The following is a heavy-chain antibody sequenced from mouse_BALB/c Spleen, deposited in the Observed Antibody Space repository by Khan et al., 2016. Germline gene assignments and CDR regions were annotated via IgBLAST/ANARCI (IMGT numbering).Heavy chain of an antibody. CDR1: GDIFTNYG. J-gene: IGHJ3*01. Sequence: QIQLVQSGPELKKPGETVKISCKASGDIFTNYGMNWVRQAQGKGLKWMGWINTYSGEPTYADDFKGRFAFSLETSASTAYLQINSHKNGDMATYFCARCEFAYWGQGTLVTVSA. CDR3: ARCEFAY. CDR2: INTYSGEP. V-gene: IGHV9-1*02.